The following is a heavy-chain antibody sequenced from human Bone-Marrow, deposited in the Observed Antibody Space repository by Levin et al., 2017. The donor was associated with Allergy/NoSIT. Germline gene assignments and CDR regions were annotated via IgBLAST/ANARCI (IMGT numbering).Heavy chain of an antibody. V-gene: IGHV4-59*13. CDR3: ARGSLEVIAAAWATFDY. CDR1: STTRAS. CDR2: VYDTEVT. D-gene: IGHD6-25*01. J-gene: IGHJ4*02. Sequence: SETLSLTCAGSTTRASWSWIRQPPGKGLEWIGCVYDTEVTTYSPSFRGHARMSLDTSTREFSLILDSVTAADTAVYYCARGSLEVIAAAWATFDYWGQGRLVIVSS.